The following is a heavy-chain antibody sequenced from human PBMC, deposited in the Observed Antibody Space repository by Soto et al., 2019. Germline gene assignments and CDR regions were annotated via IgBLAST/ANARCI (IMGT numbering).Heavy chain of an antibody. CDR1: GYSFTSYW. Sequence: GESLKISCKGSGYSFTSYWIGWVRQMPGKGLEWMGIIYPGDSDTRYSPSFQGQVTISADRSISTAYLQWSSLKASDTAMYYCARQRYDDFWSGGPPDHDAFDIWGQGTMVTVSS. CDR3: ARQRYDDFWSGGPPDHDAFDI. D-gene: IGHD3-3*01. J-gene: IGHJ3*02. CDR2: IYPGDSDT. V-gene: IGHV5-51*01.